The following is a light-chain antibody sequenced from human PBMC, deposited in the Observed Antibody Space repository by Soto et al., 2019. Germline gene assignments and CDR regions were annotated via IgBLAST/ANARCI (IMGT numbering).Light chain of an antibody. CDR3: QSYDSSNLV. CDR2: EDN. CDR1: SGSIASNY. Sequence: NFMLTQPHSVSESPGKTVTISCTRSSGSIASNYVQWYQQRPGSAPTTVIYEDNQRPSGVPDRFSGSIDSSSNSDSLTISVLKTEDEADYYCQSYDSSNLVFGGGTKVTFL. J-gene: IGLJ2*01. V-gene: IGLV6-57*04.